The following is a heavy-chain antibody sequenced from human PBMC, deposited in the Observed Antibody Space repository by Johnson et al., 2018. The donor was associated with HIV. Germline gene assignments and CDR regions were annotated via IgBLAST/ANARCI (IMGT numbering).Heavy chain of an antibody. CDR3: ARDHLRCAFDI. D-gene: IGHD4-17*01. Sequence: VQLVESGGGLIQPGGSLRLSCAASGFTVSTNYMSWVRQAPGKGLEWVSVIYSGGSTYYAESVKGRFTISRYNSKNTLYLKMNSLRAEDTAVYYCARDHLRCAFDIWGQGTMVTVSS. J-gene: IGHJ3*02. CDR2: IYSGGST. V-gene: IGHV3-66*03. CDR1: GFTVSTNY.